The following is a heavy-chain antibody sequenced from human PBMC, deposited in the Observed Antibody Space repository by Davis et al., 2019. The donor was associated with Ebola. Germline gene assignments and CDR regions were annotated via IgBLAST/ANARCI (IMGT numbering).Heavy chain of an antibody. CDR2: MNPNSGNT. CDR1: GYTFTSYD. Sequence: ASVKVSCKASGYTFTSYDINWVRQATGQGLEWMGWMNPNSGNTGYAQKFQGRVTMTRNTSISTAYMELSSLRSDDTAVYYCARDQDFRVDYWGQGTLVTVSS. J-gene: IGHJ4*02. D-gene: IGHD3/OR15-3a*01. V-gene: IGHV1-8*01. CDR3: ARDQDFRVDY.